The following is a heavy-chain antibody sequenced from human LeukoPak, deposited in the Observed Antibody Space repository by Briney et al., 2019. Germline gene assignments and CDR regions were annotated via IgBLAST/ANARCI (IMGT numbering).Heavy chain of an antibody. J-gene: IGHJ4*02. CDR1: GGSFSGYY. V-gene: IGHV4-34*01. D-gene: IGHD1-7*01. Sequence: SETLSLTCAVYGGSFSGYYWSWIRQPPGKGLKWIGEIKHSGSTNYNPSLKSRVTISVDTSKNQFSLKLSSVTAADTAVYYCARSLELPSYYFDYWGQGTLVTVSS. CDR2: IKHSGST. CDR3: ARSLELPSYYFDY.